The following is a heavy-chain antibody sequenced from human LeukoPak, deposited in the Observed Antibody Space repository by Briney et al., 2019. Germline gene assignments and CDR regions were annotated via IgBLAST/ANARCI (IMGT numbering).Heavy chain of an antibody. Sequence: SGGSLRLSCAASGFTFNSYAMSWVRQAPGKGLEWVSTISGSGVSTYYADSVKGRFTISRDNSRNTLYLQMNSLRAEDTAVYSCAKDPPGFFDYWGQGTLVTVFS. CDR1: GFTFNSYA. V-gene: IGHV3-23*01. J-gene: IGHJ4*02. CDR2: ISGSGVST. CDR3: AKDPPGFFDY.